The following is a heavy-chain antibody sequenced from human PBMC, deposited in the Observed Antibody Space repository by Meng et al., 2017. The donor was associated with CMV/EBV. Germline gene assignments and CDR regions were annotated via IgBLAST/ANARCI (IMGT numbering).Heavy chain of an antibody. V-gene: IGHV4-34*01. D-gene: IGHD2-2*02. CDR2: INHSGST. J-gene: IGHJ6*02. CDR1: GGSFSGHY. Sequence: GSLRLSCAVYGGSFSGHYWSWIRQPPGKGLEWIGEINHSGSTNYNPSLKSRVTISVDTSKNQFSLKLSSVTAADTAVYYCARGVRPGYCSSTSCYTGRPFHYYYYGMDVWGQGTTVTVSS. CDR3: ARGVRPGYCSSTSCYTGRPFHYYYYGMDV.